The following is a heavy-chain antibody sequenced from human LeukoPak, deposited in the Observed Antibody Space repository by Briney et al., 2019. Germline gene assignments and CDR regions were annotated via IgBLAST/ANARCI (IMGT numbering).Heavy chain of an antibody. CDR2: IKQDGSEK. Sequence: GGSLRLSCAASGFTFSSYWMSCVRQAPGKGLEWVANIKQDGSEKYYVDSVKGRFTISRDNAKNSLYLKMNSLRAEDTAVYYCARDVYCSSTSCTYYMDVWGKGTTVTVSS. CDR1: GFTFSSYW. CDR3: ARDVYCSSTSCTYYMDV. V-gene: IGHV3-7*01. D-gene: IGHD2-2*01. J-gene: IGHJ6*03.